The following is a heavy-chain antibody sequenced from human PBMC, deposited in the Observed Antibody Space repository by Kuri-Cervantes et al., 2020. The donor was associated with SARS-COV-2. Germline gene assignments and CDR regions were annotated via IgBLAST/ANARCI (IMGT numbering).Heavy chain of an antibody. CDR2: ISSSSSQR. CDR3: ARGMGRYSSSFDY. D-gene: IGHD6-6*01. J-gene: IGHJ4*02. Sequence: GGSLRLSCAASGFTFSTYSMTWVRQAPGKGLEWVSSISSSSSQRYYVDSVKGRFTISRDNAKNSLYLQMNSLRAEDTAVYYCARGMGRYSSSFDYWGQGTLVTVSS. V-gene: IGHV3-21*01. CDR1: GFTFSTYS.